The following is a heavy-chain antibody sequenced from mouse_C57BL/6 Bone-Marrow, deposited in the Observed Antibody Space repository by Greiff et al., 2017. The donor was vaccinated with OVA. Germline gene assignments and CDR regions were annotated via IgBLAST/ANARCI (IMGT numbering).Heavy chain of an antibody. V-gene: IGHV1-81*01. Sequence: VQVVESGAELARPGASVKLSCKASGYTFTSYGISWVKQRTGQGLEWIGEIYPRSGNTYYNEKFKGKATLTADKSSSTAYMELRSLTSEDSAVYFCARGDHYYGSSVYYFDYWGQGTTLTVSS. J-gene: IGHJ2*01. CDR3: ARGDHYYGSSVYYFDY. D-gene: IGHD1-1*01. CDR1: GYTFTSYG. CDR2: IYPRSGNT.